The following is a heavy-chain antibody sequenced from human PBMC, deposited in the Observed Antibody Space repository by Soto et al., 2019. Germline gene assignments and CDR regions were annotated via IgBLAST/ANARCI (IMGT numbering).Heavy chain of an antibody. Sequence: GVLRLSCAASGFTFSSYSINWVRQAPGKGLEWVSYISSTSSTIYSAASVKGRFTISRDKAKNSLYLQMNSLRDEDTAVYYCAREGSREPLLVYWGQGTLVTVSS. CDR1: GFTFSSYS. CDR2: ISSTSSTI. D-gene: IGHD1-26*01. CDR3: AREGSREPLLVY. V-gene: IGHV3-48*02. J-gene: IGHJ4*02.